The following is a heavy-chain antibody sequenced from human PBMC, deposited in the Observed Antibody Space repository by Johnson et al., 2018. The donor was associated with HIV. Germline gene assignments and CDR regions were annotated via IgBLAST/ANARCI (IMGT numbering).Heavy chain of an antibody. CDR3: ARSPASRVGDSFAFDI. V-gene: IGHV3-30-3*01. CDR1: GFIFSSYA. D-gene: IGHD2-21*02. Sequence: VQLLESGGGVVQPGRSLRLSCAASGFIFSSYAMHWVRQAPGKGLEWVAVISYDGSNKYYADSVKGRFTISRDNSKNTLYLQVNSLKTEDTAVYYCARSPASRVGDSFAFDIWGQGTMVTVSS. J-gene: IGHJ3*02. CDR2: ISYDGSNK.